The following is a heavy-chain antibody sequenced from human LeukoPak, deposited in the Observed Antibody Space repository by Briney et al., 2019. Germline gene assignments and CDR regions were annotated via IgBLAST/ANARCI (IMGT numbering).Heavy chain of an antibody. CDR3: ARVEMATLWYFDL. CDR1: GFTFSSYS. CDR2: IYYSGST. V-gene: IGHV4-30-4*08. Sequence: LRLSCAASGFTFSSYSMNWIRQHPGKGLEWIGYIYYSGSTYYNPSLKSRVTISVDTSKNQFSLKLSSVTAADTAVYYCARVEMATLWYFDLWGRGTLVTVSS. D-gene: IGHD5-24*01. J-gene: IGHJ2*01.